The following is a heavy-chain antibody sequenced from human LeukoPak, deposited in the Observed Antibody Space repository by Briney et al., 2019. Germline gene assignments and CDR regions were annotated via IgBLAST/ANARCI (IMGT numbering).Heavy chain of an antibody. CDR3: AKAHGPYCSGGSCYCNY. J-gene: IGHJ4*02. D-gene: IGHD2-15*01. CDR1: GFTFSSYA. Sequence: GGSLRLSCAASGFTFSSYAMSWVRQAPGKGREGVSDISGSGGSTYYADSVKGRFTISRDNPKNPLYLQMNSLRAEDTAVYYCAKAHGPYCSGGSCYCNYWGQGTLVTVSS. V-gene: IGHV3-23*01. CDR2: ISGSGGST.